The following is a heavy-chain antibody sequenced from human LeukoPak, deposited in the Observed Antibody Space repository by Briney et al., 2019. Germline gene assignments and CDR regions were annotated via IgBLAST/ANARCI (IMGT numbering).Heavy chain of an antibody. CDR3: VRDGHTGSYYGREFSRPYYGMDV. V-gene: IGHV3-21*01. J-gene: IGHJ6*02. Sequence: GGALRLSCAASGVTFSSYTMNWVRQAPGEGLEWVSCISESSTYKYYADSLKGRFTISRDNAKKLLYLQMNSLRAEDTAVYYCVRDGHTGSYYGREFSRPYYGMDVWGQGTTVTVSS. CDR2: ISESSTYK. CDR1: GVTFSSYT. D-gene: IGHD1-26*01.